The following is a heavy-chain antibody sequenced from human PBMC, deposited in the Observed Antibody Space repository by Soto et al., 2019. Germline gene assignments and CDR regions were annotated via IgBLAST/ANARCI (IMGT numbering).Heavy chain of an antibody. CDR3: ARGYTIFGVVSYMDV. Sequence: QVQLQQWGAGLLKPSETLSLTCAVYGGSFSGYYWSWIRQPPGKGLEWIGEINHSGSTNYNPSLKSRVTISVDTSKNQFSLKLSSVTAADTAVYYCARGYTIFGVVSYMDVWGQGTTVTVSS. J-gene: IGHJ6*03. D-gene: IGHD3-3*01. CDR1: GGSFSGYY. CDR2: INHSGST. V-gene: IGHV4-34*01.